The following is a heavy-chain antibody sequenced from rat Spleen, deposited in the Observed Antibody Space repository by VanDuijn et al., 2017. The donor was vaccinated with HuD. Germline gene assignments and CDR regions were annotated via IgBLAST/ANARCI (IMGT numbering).Heavy chain of an antibody. CDR3: TTELHITMMGGY. V-gene: IGHV5-25*01. CDR2: ISTGGGNT. D-gene: IGHD1-12*02. CDR1: GFTFNKYW. Sequence: EVQLVESGGGLVQPGRSMKLSCVASGFTFNKYWMNWIRQAPTKGLEWVASISTGGGNTYYRDSVKGRFTISRDNAKSTLYLQMDSLRSEDTATYYCTTELHITMMGGYWGQGTLVTVSS. J-gene: IGHJ3*01.